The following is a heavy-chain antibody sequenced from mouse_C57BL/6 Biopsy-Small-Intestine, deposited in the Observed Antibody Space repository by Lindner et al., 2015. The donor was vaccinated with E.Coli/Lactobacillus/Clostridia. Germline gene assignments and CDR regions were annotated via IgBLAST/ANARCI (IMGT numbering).Heavy chain of an antibody. CDR2: IIPIFGTT. CDR1: GGTFSSYT. J-gene: IGHJ3*01. V-gene: IGHV1-81*01. CDR3: ARDTMAWFVFDI. D-gene: IGHD1-1*02. Sequence: SVKVSCKASGGTFSSYTISWVRQAPGQGLEWMGGIIPIFGTTNYAQKFQGRVTITADESTSTAYMELSSLRSEDTAVYYCARDTMAWFVFDIWGQGTMVTVSS.